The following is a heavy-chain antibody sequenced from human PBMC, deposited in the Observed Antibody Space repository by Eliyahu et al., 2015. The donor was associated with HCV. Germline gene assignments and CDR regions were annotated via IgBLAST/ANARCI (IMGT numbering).Heavy chain of an antibody. CDR1: GFTFSSHP. J-gene: IGHJ6*02. D-gene: IGHD5-24*01. V-gene: IGHV3-30*04. CDR2: ISYDGSQK. CDR3: VRAREEDGYNGMDV. Sequence: QVQLVESGGGVVQSGRSLRLSXXASGFTFSSHPMHWVRQSPGKGLESMAVISYDGSQKYYTDSAKGRFTISRDNSKNTLSLQMNSLRPEDTAVYYCVRAREEDGYNGMDVWGQGTTVTVSS.